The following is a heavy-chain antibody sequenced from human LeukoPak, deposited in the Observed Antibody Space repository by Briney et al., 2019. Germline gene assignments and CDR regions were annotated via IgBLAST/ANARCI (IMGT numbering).Heavy chain of an antibody. Sequence: GGSLRLSCAASGFTFSSYSMNWVRQAPGKGLEWVSVIYSGGSTYYADSVKGRFTISRDNSKNTLYLQMNSLRAEDTAVYYCARDLHSSSWSYYGARGWYFDLWGRGTLVTVSS. CDR3: ARDLHSSSWSYYGARGWYFDL. CDR2: IYSGGST. D-gene: IGHD6-13*01. J-gene: IGHJ2*01. CDR1: GFTFSSYS. V-gene: IGHV3-53*01.